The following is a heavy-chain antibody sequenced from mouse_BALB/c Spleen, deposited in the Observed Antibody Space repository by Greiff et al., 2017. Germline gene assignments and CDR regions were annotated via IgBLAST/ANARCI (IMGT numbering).Heavy chain of an antibody. CDR2: IWAGGST. J-gene: IGHJ2*01. Sequence: VKLVESGPGLVAPSQSLSITCTVSGFSLTSYGVHWVRQPPGKGLEWLGVIWAGGSTNYNSALMSRLSISKDNSKSQVFLKMNSLQTDDTAMYYCARAYYGNYGPLDYWGQGTTLTVSS. CDR1: GFSLTSYG. CDR3: ARAYYGNYGPLDY. D-gene: IGHD2-10*01. V-gene: IGHV2-9*02.